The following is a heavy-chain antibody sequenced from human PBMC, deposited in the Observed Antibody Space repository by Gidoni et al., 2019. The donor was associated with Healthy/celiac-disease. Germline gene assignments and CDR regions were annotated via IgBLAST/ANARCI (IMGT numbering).Heavy chain of an antibody. D-gene: IGHD6-13*01. Sequence: QVQLVQSGAEVKTPGASVKVSCKASGYTFTCSGISWARQAPVQGLEWMGWISAYNGNTNYAQKLQGRVTMTTDTSTSTAYMELRSLRSDDTAVYYCARGHLGGKWRQQLVSGMDVWGQGTTVTVSS. CDR3: ARGHLGGKWRQQLVSGMDV. CDR2: ISAYNGNT. J-gene: IGHJ6*02. V-gene: IGHV1-18*04. CDR1: GYTFTCSG.